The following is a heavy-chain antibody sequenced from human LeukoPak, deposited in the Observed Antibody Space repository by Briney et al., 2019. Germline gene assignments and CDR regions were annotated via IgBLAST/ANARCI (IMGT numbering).Heavy chain of an antibody. CDR3: ARIHSSGWYRRVDYFDY. Sequence: GGSLRLSCAASGFTFSSYSMNWLRQAPGKGLEWVSYISSSSSTIYYADSVKGRFTISRDNAKNSLYLQMNSLRAEDRAVYYCARIHSSGWYRRVDYFDYWGQGTLVTVSS. CDR1: GFTFSSYS. J-gene: IGHJ4*02. D-gene: IGHD6-19*01. V-gene: IGHV3-48*01. CDR2: ISSSSSTI.